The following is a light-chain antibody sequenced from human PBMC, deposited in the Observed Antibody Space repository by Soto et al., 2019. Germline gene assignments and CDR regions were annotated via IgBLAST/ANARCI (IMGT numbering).Light chain of an antibody. J-gene: IGLJ1*01. CDR1: SSDIGDYDY. CDR2: DVS. Sequence: QSALTQPASVSGSPGQSITISCTGPSSDIGDYDYVSWHQQHPGKAPKLMIYDVSNRPSGVSNRFSGSKSGNTASLTISVLQAADGAAYYCSSSTTRGLYVFGAGTKVTVL. V-gene: IGLV2-14*03. CDR3: SSSTTRGLYV.